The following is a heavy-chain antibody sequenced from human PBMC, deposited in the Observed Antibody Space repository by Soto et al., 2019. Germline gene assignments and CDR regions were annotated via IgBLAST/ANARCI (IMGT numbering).Heavy chain of an antibody. V-gene: IGHV1-18*01. D-gene: IGHD6-6*01. CDR2: ISGYNGYT. Sequence: QVQLVQSGAEVKKPGASVRVSCQASGYTFTSYHICWVRQAPGQGLEWMGCISGYNGYTNYAQNVQGSVSMTTDTSTNTAYLELRNLRSDGTAIYFCARSLAGRPGDYWGQGTLVTVSS. CDR3: ARSLAGRPGDY. J-gene: IGHJ4*02. CDR1: GYTFTSYH.